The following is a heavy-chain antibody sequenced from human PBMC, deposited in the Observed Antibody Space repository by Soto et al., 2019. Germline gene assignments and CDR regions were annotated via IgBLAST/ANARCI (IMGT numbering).Heavy chain of an antibody. J-gene: IGHJ5*02. CDR1: GFTFSEYW. CDR2: INGDGSNT. Sequence: EVQLVESGGGLVQRGGSLRLSCAASGFTFSEYWMHWVRQAPGKGPVWLSRINGDGSNTNHAHFVKGRFTISRDNAKNTLYLQINSLRAEDTAVYYCVRSMTTLTIGWLDPWGRGTQVTVSS. V-gene: IGHV3-74*01. D-gene: IGHD4-17*01. CDR3: VRSMTTLTIGWLDP.